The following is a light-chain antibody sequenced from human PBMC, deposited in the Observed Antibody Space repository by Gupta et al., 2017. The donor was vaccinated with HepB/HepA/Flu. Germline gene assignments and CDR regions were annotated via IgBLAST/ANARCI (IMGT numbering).Light chain of an antibody. CDR2: GAS. V-gene: IGKV1-39*01. J-gene: IGKJ1*01. CDR1: QSSITY. CDR3: QQSYSTPWT. Sequence: DIQMTQSPSSLSASVGDRVTITCRASQSSITYLNWYQQKPGKAPRLLIYGASNLQSGVPSRFSGSGSGTDFTLTISSLQPEDFASYYCQQSYSTPWTFGQGTKAEIK.